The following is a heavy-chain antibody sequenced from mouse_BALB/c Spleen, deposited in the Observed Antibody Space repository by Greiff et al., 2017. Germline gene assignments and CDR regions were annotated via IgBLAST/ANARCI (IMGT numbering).Heavy chain of an antibody. CDR1: GFNIKDYY. V-gene: IGHV14-1*02. CDR3: ARSTTMIAAWFAY. D-gene: IGHD2-4*01. Sequence: VQLQQSGAELVRPGALVKLSCKASGFNIKDYYMHWVKQRPEQGLEWIGWIDPENGNTIYDPKFQGKASITADTSSNTAYLQLNSLTSEDTAVYYCARSTTMIAAWFAYWGQGTLVTVSA. J-gene: IGHJ3*01. CDR2: IDPENGNT.